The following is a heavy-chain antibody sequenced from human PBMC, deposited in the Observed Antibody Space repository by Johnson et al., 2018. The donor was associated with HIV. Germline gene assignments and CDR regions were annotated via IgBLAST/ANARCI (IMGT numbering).Heavy chain of an antibody. V-gene: IGHV3-7*02. CDR2: INQDGRDR. CDR1: GFSFSSYW. D-gene: IGHD3-3*01. J-gene: IGHJ3*01. CDR3: ESFGLTRGLIVTDVAFDV. Sequence: VQLVESGGGLVQPGGSLRLSCAASGFSFSSYWMTWVRQAPGKGLEWVANINQDGRDRYYVASVQGRFTISRDNAKNSLHLQMNSLRAEDTTVYYCESFGLTRGLIVTDVAFDVWGHGILVTVSS.